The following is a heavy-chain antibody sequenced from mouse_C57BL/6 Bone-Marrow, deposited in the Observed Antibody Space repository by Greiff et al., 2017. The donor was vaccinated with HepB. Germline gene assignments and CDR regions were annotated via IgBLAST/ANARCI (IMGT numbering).Heavy chain of an antibody. V-gene: IGHV3-5*01. CDR3: AREKDGSSLDY. Sequence: EVQLQQSGPGLVKPSQTVFLTCTVTGISITTGNYRWSWIRQFPGNKLEWIGYIYYSGTITYNPSLTSRTTITRDTPKNQFFLEMNSLTAEDTATYYCAREKDGSSLDYWGQGTTLTVSS. D-gene: IGHD1-1*01. CDR1: GISITTGNYR. CDR2: IYYSGTI. J-gene: IGHJ2*01.